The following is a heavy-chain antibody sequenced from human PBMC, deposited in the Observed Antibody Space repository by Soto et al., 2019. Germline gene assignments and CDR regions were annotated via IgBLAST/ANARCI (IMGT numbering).Heavy chain of an antibody. CDR1: GDSVSSNSAA. J-gene: IGHJ5*02. V-gene: IGHV6-1*01. CDR3: ARGQFYRTSSALQWDLFDP. D-gene: IGHD6-19*01. CDR2: TYYRSKWYN. Sequence: PSQTLSLTCAISGDSVSSNSAAWNWIRQSPSRGLEWLGRTYYRSKWYNDYAVSVKSRITINPDTSKNQFSLQLNSVTPEDTAVYYCARGQFYRTSSALQWDLFDPCGQGTLVTVSS.